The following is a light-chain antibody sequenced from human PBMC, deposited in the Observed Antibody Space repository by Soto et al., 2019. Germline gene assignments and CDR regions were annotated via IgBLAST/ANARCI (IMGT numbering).Light chain of an antibody. Sequence: DIQVTQSPYTLSGAVGDRVTITCQASQTIGSWLAWYQQKPGKAPKLLIYKASTLTSGVPSRFSGSGSGTEFTLTISTLQPDDFATYYCQHYNSYSEAFGKGTKVDI. CDR1: QTIGSW. CDR2: KAS. V-gene: IGKV1-5*03. CDR3: QHYNSYSEA. J-gene: IGKJ1*01.